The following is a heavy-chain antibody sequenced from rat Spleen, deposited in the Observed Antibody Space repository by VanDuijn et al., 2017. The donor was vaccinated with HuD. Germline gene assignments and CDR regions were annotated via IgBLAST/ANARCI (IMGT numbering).Heavy chain of an antibody. Sequence: EVQLVESDGGLVQPGRSLKISCAASGFTFSDYYMAWVRQAPTKGLEWVATISTTGTNTFYPDSVKGRFTISRDNAKSSLYLQMSSLKSEDTATYYCARLGDTHYGYNPLDAWGQGASVTVSS. J-gene: IGHJ4*01. V-gene: IGHV5-25*01. CDR2: ISTTGTNT. D-gene: IGHD1-9*01. CDR3: ARLGDTHYGYNPLDA. CDR1: GFTFSDYY.